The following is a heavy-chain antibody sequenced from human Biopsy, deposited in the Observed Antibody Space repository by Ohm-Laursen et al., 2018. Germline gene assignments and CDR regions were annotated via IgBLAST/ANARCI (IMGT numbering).Heavy chain of an antibody. J-gene: IGHJ4*02. CDR1: GYTFTNYD. D-gene: IGHD6-13*01. CDR2: VHPNSGNT. V-gene: IGHV1-8*01. CDR3: AREPFGQQLGPFDY. Sequence: GASVNVSCKASGYTFTNYDINWVRQAPGQGPEWMGWVHPNSGNTGYAQKFQGRVAMTRSTSISTAYMELSSLTSEDTAVYYCAREPFGQQLGPFDYWGQGALVIVSS.